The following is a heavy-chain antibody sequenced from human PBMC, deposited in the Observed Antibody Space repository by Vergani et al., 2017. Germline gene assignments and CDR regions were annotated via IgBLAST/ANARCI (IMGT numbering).Heavy chain of an antibody. Sequence: QVQLVESGGGVGQPGGSLRLSCIASGFTFRIYGMHWVRQAPGKGLEWVAVISYDGTQKYYADSVKGRFTISRDNSKSTLYLQMNSLRTEDTAVYYCATKSCGTPGCEIGYFREWGQGTLVTVSS. CDR2: ISYDGTQK. CDR1: GFTFRIYG. V-gene: IGHV3-30*03. D-gene: IGHD1-1*01. CDR3: ATKSCGTPGCEIGYFRE. J-gene: IGHJ1*01.